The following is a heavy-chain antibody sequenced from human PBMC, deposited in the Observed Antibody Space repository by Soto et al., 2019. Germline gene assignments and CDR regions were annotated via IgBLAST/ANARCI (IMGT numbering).Heavy chain of an antibody. CDR3: ARIGFVPITMIVVVTPSVYYYGMDV. J-gene: IGHJ6*02. Sequence: SVKVSCKASGGTFSNYAISWVRQAPGQGLEWMGGIIPIFGTANYAQKFQGRVTITADESTSTAYMELSSLRSEDTAVYYCARIGFVPITMIVVVTPSVYYYGMDVWGQGTTVTVSS. V-gene: IGHV1-69*13. CDR2: IIPIFGTA. CDR1: GGTFSNYA. D-gene: IGHD3-22*01.